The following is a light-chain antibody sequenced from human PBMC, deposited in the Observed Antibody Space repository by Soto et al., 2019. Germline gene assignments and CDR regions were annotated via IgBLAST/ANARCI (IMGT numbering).Light chain of an antibody. Sequence: DIVMTQSPLSLPVTPGEPASISCRSSQSLLHSNGYNYLDWYLQKPGQSPQLLIYLGFNRASGVPDRFSGSGSGTDFTLEISRVEAEYLGVYYCMQNLQTPYTFGQGTKLEIK. V-gene: IGKV2-28*01. CDR1: QSLLHSNGYNY. CDR2: LGF. CDR3: MQNLQTPYT. J-gene: IGKJ2*01.